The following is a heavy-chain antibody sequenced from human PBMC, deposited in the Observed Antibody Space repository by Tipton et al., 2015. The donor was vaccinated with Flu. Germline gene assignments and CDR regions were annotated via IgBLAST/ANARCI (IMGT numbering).Heavy chain of an antibody. CDR2: IYTSGST. J-gene: IGHJ6*02. CDR1: GGSISSGSYY. V-gene: IGHV4-61*02. Sequence: LTCTVSGGSISSGSYYWSWIRQPAGKGLEWIGRIYTSGSTNYNPSLKSRVTISVNTSKNQFSLKLSSVTAADTAVYYCARDAITIFGVAQVYYYGMDVWGQGTTVTVSS. D-gene: IGHD3-3*01. CDR3: ARDAITIFGVAQVYYYGMDV.